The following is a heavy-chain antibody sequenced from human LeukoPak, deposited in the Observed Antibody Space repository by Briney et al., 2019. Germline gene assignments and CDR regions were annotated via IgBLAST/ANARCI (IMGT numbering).Heavy chain of an antibody. D-gene: IGHD6-19*01. Sequence: KPSETLSLTCSVSGDSTSSGSYYWGWIRQPPGKGLEWIGSIYYSGSTYYNPSLKSRVTISVDTSKNQFSLKLSSVTAADTAVYYCAREITPGIAVAGGLDWGQGTLVTVSS. CDR2: IYYSGST. J-gene: IGHJ4*02. CDR3: AREITPGIAVAGGLD. V-gene: IGHV4-39*07. CDR1: GDSTSSGSYY.